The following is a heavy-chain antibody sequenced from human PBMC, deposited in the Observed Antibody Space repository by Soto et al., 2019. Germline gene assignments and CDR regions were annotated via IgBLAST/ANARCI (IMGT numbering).Heavy chain of an antibody. V-gene: IGHV4-59*02. D-gene: IGHD2-15*01. CDR2: IYYSGST. CDR3: ASGGNPYRNAY. Sequence: SETLSLTCSFSGDSVTSHYLTWIRQPPGKGLEWIGYIYYSGSTNYNPSLKSRVTISVDTSKNQFSLKLSSVTAADTAVYYCASGGNPYRNAYWGQGTLVTGAS. J-gene: IGHJ4*02. CDR1: GDSVTSHY.